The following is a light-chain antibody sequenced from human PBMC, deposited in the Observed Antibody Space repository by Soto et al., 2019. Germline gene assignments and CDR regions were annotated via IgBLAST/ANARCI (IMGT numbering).Light chain of an antibody. CDR1: SSNIGSNS. Sequence: QAVVTQPPSASGTPGQRVTISCSGSSSNIGSNSVNWYQKFPATAPKLLIYGNTQRPSGVPDRFSGSKSGTSASLAISGLHSEDEADYYCASWDDSLNGVVFGGGTKVTVL. CDR3: ASWDDSLNGVV. J-gene: IGLJ3*02. V-gene: IGLV1-44*01. CDR2: GNT.